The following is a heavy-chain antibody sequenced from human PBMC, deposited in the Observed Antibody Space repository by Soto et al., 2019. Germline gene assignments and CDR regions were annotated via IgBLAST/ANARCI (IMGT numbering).Heavy chain of an antibody. CDR2: INSDGSST. Sequence: EVQLVESGGGLVQPGGSLRLSCAASGFTFSSYWMHWVRQAPGKGLVWVSRINSDGSSTNYADSVKGRFTISRDNAKNTLYLQMNSLRADDTAVYYCSRVPYCSGSSCYSWFDPWGQGTLVTVSS. CDR1: GFTFSSYW. CDR3: SRVPYCSGSSCYSWFDP. V-gene: IGHV3-74*01. D-gene: IGHD2-15*01. J-gene: IGHJ5*02.